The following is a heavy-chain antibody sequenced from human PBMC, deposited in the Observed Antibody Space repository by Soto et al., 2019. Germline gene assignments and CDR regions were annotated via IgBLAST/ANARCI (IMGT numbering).Heavy chain of an antibody. D-gene: IGHD3-9*01. J-gene: IGHJ4*02. CDR1: GFTFGNYA. CDR2: ISSGDDAT. V-gene: IGHV3-23*01. CDR3: ARLVSRRYFDS. Sequence: GGSLRLSCAASGFTFGNYAFSWVRQAPGKGLEWVSVISSGDDATYYADSVKGRFTTSIDNSKNSLYLQMSSLRAEDTAVYYCARLVSRRYFDSWGRGTLVTVSS.